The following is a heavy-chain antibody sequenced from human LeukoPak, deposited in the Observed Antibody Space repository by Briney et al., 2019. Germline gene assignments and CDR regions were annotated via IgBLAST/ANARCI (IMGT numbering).Heavy chain of an antibody. CDR3: ANSRSGWHPI. Sequence: GGSLSLSCALSVFTFSSYAMLWVRQSPGKGPEWVAVVSYDRSNKYYADSVKDRFTISRDNSKNTLYLQIHSLRGEETAVYYCANSRSGWHPIWGEGTMVTVSS. CDR2: VSYDRSNK. D-gene: IGHD6-19*01. CDR1: VFTFSSYA. V-gene: IGHV3-30*18. J-gene: IGHJ3*02.